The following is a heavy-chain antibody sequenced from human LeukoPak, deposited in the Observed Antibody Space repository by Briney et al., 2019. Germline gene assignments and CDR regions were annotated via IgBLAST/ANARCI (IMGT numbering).Heavy chain of an antibody. D-gene: IGHD3-22*01. V-gene: IGHV3-30*18. CDR2: ISYDGSNK. CDR1: GFIFSYYG. J-gene: IGHJ3*02. CDR3: AKDYYDSSGYYNDAFDM. Sequence: AGRSLRLSCAASGFIFSYYGMHWVRQAPGKGLEWVAVISYDGSNKYYAESVKGRFTISRDNSKNTLYLQMNSLRAEDTAVYYCAKDYYDSSGYYNDAFDMWGQGTMVTVSS.